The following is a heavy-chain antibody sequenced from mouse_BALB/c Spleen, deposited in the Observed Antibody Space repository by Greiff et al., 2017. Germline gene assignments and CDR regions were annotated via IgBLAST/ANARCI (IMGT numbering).Heavy chain of an antibody. CDR3: ARLGYDGGGAMDY. CDR1: GFTFSSYG. D-gene: IGHD2-14*01. Sequence: EVQGVESGGDLVKPGGSLKLSCAASGFTFSSYGMSWVRQTPDKRLEWVATISSGGSYTYYPDSVKGRFTISRDNAKNTLYLQMSSLKSEDTAMYYCARLGYDGGGAMDYWGQGTSVTVSS. CDR2: ISSGGSYT. V-gene: IGHV5-6*01. J-gene: IGHJ4*01.